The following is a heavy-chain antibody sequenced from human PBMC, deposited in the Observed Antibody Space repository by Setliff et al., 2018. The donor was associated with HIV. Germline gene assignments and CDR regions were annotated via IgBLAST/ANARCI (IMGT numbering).Heavy chain of an antibody. CDR3: ASLNYNFWSGEYTDY. J-gene: IGHJ4*02. V-gene: IGHV3-48*03. CDR1: GFTISRYE. Sequence: GESLKISCAASGFTISRYEMYWVRQAPGKGLECVSYINSGGNTIYCADSVKGRFTISRDDAKNSLYLQMNSLRAEDTAVYYCASLNYNFWSGEYTDYWGQGTSVTVSS. D-gene: IGHD3-3*01. CDR2: INSGGNTI.